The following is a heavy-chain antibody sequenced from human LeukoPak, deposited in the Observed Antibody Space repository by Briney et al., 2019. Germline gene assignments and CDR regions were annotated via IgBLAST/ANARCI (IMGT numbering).Heavy chain of an antibody. Sequence: ASVKVSCKSSGYTFTGYYIHWVRQAPGQGLEWMGWINPNSGGTNYAQKFQGRVTMTRDTSITTAYMELSRLRSEDTAVYYCARGYQLPHYYYYYMDVWGKGTTVTVSS. D-gene: IGHD2-2*01. CDR2: INPNSGGT. CDR3: ARGYQLPHYYYYYMDV. V-gene: IGHV1-2*02. CDR1: GYTFTGYY. J-gene: IGHJ6*03.